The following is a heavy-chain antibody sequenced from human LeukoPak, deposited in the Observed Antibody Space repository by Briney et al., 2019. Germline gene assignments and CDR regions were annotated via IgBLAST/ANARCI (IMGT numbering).Heavy chain of an antibody. CDR3: ARDSRRGAAGVYYFDY. J-gene: IGHJ4*02. D-gene: IGHD2-15*01. CDR1: GYTFTSYG. Sequence: RGASVKVSCKASGYTFTSYGISWVRQAPGQGLEWMGWISAYNGNTNYAQILQGRVTMTTDTSTSTAYMELRSLRSDDTAVYYCARDSRRGAAGVYYFDYWGQGTLVTVSS. CDR2: ISAYNGNT. V-gene: IGHV1-18*04.